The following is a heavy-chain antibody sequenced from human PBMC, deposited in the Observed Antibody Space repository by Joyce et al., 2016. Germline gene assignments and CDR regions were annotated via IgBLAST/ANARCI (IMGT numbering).Heavy chain of an antibody. CDR1: GLTFNNYA. Sequence: EVQLLESGGGSVQPGGSLRLSCSASGLTFNNYAMTWVRQAAGEGPEWVSSITGDGSYRFYAGSVRGRFTISRDNFKSTLYLQLDNLTPQDTAIYYCAKGKSRDAVDWFDPWGQGTLVTVSS. CDR3: AKGKSRDAVDWFDP. J-gene: IGHJ5*02. V-gene: IGHV3-23*01. CDR2: ITGDGSYR. D-gene: IGHD5-24*01.